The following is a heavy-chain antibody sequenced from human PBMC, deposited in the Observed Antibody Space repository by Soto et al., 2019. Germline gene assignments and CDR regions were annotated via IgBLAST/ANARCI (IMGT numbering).Heavy chain of an antibody. D-gene: IGHD6-19*01. J-gene: IGHJ6*02. CDR1: GGSISSYY. Sequence: SETLSLTCTVSGGSISSYYWSWIRQPAGKGLEWIGRIYTSGSTNYNPSLKSRVTMSVDTSKNQFSLKLSSVTAADTAVYYCAREYSSGWYPAPYYYYGMDVWGQGTTVTVSS. CDR2: IYTSGST. CDR3: AREYSSGWYPAPYYYYGMDV. V-gene: IGHV4-4*07.